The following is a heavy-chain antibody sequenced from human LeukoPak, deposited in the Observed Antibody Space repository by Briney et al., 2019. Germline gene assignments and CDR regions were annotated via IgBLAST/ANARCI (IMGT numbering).Heavy chain of an antibody. CDR2: IYYSGST. CDR3: AREEGSSSWPTFDY. J-gene: IGHJ4*02. V-gene: IGHV4-31*03. D-gene: IGHD6-13*01. Sequence: SETLSLTCTVSGGSISSGGYYWSWIRQHPGKGLEWIGYIYYSGSTYYNPSLKSRVTISVDTSKNQFSLKLSSVTAADTAVYYCAREEGSSSWPTFDYWGQGTLVTVSS. CDR1: GGSISSGGYY.